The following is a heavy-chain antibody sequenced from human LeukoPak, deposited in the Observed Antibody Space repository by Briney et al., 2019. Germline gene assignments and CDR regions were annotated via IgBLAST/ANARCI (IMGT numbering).Heavy chain of an antibody. CDR3: ARRGGGSWYYFDY. V-gene: IGHV4-39*01. J-gene: IGHJ4*02. CDR2: IHYSGST. D-gene: IGHD2-15*01. CDR1: GGSISSSSSY. Sequence: SETLSLTCTVSGGSISSSSSYWDWIRQPPGKGLEWIGNIHYSGSTNYNASLKSRVTISVDTSKNQFSLKLSSVTAADTALYYCARRGGGSWYYFDYWGQGTLVTVSS.